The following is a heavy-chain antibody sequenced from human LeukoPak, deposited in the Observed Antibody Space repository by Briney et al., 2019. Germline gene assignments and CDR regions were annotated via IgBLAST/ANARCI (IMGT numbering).Heavy chain of an antibody. CDR2: INKDGGTR. J-gene: IGHJ4*02. D-gene: IGHD3-16*01. Sequence: AGSLRLSCAASGFTFSNTWMAWVRQAPGQGLKWVANINKDGGTRQYADSVRGRFTISRDNAKNSLYLEMNSLRAEDTGLYHCARDMKGNLDYWGQGTLVTVSS. CDR3: ARDMKGNLDY. V-gene: IGHV3-7*01. CDR1: GFTFSNTW.